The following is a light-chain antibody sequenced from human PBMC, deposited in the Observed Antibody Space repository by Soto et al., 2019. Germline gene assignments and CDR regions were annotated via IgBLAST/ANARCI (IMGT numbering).Light chain of an antibody. J-gene: IGKJ2*01. CDR3: QQYGSSAYT. Sequence: EIVLTQSPGTLSLSPGERATLSCRASQRVSSSYLAWYQQKPGQAPRLLIYGASSRATGIPDRFSGSGSGTDFTLTISRLEPEDFAVYYCQQYGSSAYTFGQGTKLEI. CDR2: GAS. V-gene: IGKV3-20*01. CDR1: QRVSSSY.